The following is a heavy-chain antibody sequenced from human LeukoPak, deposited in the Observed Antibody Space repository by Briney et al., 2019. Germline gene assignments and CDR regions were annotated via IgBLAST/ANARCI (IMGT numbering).Heavy chain of an antibody. D-gene: IGHD5-18*01. CDR1: GGTFSSYA. J-gene: IGHJ4*02. Sequence: SVKVSCKASGGTFSSYAISWVRQAPGQGLEWMGGIIPIFGTANYAQKFQGRVTITADKSTSTAYMELSSLRSEDTAVYYCASGSTAMANFDYWGQGTLVTVSS. CDR3: ASGSTAMANFDY. V-gene: IGHV1-69*06. CDR2: IIPIFGTA.